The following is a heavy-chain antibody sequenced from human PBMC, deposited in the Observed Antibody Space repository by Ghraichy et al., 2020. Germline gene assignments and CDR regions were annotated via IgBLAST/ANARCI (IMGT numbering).Heavy chain of an antibody. J-gene: IGHJ4*02. CDR3: ARVTGDLLIDY. CDR1: GFTFSSYS. Sequence: WGSLRLSCAASGFTFSSYSMNWVRQAPGKGLEWVSYISSSSSTIYYADSVKGRFTLSSDNAKNSLYLQMTSLRAEDTAVYYCARVTGDLLIDYWGQGTLVTVSS. D-gene: IGHD2-8*02. CDR2: ISSSSSTI. V-gene: IGHV3-48*01.